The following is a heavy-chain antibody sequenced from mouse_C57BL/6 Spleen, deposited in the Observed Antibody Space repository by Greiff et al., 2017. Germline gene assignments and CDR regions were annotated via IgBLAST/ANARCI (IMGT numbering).Heavy chain of an antibody. D-gene: IGHD2-2*01. CDR1: GYTFTSYW. CDR2: IYPRSGNT. CDR3: VRWFSDFGFSY. V-gene: IGHV1-81*01. J-gene: IGHJ3*01. Sequence: VQLKQSGAELVRPGASVKLSCKASGYTFTSYWMRWVKQRTGQGLEWIGEIYPRSGNTNYNEKFKGKATVTVDKSSSTAYMGLRSLTSEDSAVCLCVRWFSDFGFSYRGQGTTVTVSA.